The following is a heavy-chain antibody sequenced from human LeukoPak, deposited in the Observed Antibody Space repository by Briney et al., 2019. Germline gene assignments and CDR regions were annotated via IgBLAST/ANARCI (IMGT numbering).Heavy chain of an antibody. J-gene: IGHJ4*02. CDR1: GFTFSSYW. D-gene: IGHD3-22*01. CDR3: ARYYYDSSGYYYFDY. CDR2: SSGSGSTI. V-gene: IGHV3-11*01. Sequence: GGSLRLSCAASGFTFSSYWMSWIRQAPGKGLEWVSYSSGSGSTIYYVDSVKGRFTISRDNAKNSLSLQMNSLRAEDTAVYFCARYYYDSSGYYYFDYWGQGTLVTVSS.